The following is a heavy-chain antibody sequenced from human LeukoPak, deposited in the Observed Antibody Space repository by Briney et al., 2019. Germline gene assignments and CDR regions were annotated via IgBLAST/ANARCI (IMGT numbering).Heavy chain of an antibody. Sequence: GGSLRLSCAASGFTVRRNYMSWVRQAPGKGLEWVSVIYSGNSPYYADSVKGRFTISRDNSKNTLYLQMNSLRAEDTAVYYCARDGTAFGEGPTHPYAFDIWGQGTMVIVSS. CDR2: IYSGNSP. CDR1: GFTVRRNY. V-gene: IGHV3-66*01. J-gene: IGHJ3*02. D-gene: IGHD3-16*01. CDR3: ARDGTAFGEGPTHPYAFDI.